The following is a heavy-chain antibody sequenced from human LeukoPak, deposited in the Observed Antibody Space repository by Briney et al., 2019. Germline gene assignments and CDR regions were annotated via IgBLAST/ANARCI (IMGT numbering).Heavy chain of an antibody. Sequence: GASVKVSCKASGYTFTNYDINWVRQATGQGLEWMGYMNPNSGNTGYAQKFQDRVTITSDTSISTAYMELSSLGSDDTAVYYCAREGLDYWGQGTLVTVFS. CDR3: AREGLDY. J-gene: IGHJ4*02. CDR2: MNPNSGNT. V-gene: IGHV1-8*03. CDR1: GYTFTNYD.